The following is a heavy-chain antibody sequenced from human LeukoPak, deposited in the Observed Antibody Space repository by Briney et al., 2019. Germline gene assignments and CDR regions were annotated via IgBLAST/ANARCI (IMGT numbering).Heavy chain of an antibody. V-gene: IGHV4-39*01. J-gene: IGHJ4*02. CDR2: IYYSGST. D-gene: IGHD6-19*01. CDR3: ARHSYSSGWYSDY. Sequence: SETLSFTCTVSGGSISSSSYYWGWIRQPPGKGLEWIGSIYYSGSTYYNPSLKSRVTISVDTSKNQFSLKLSSVTAADTAVYYCARHSYSSGWYSDYWGQGTLVTVSS. CDR1: GGSISSSSYY.